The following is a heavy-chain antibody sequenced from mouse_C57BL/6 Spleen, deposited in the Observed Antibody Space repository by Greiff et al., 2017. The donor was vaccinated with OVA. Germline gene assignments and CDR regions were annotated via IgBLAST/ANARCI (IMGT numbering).Heavy chain of an antibody. D-gene: IGHD2-10*01. CDR2: ISYDGSN. CDR3: AGAYYDAMDY. J-gene: IGHJ4*01. Sequence: DVKLQESGPGLVKPSQSLSLTCSVTGYSITSGYYWNWIRQFPGNKLEWMGYISYDGSNNYNPSLKNRISITRDTSKNQFFLTLNSVTTEDTATYYCAGAYYDAMDYWGQGTSVTVSS. CDR1: GYSITSGYY. V-gene: IGHV3-6*01.